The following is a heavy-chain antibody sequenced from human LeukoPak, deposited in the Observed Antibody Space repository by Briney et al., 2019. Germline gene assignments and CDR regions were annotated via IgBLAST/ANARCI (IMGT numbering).Heavy chain of an antibody. CDR2: IYTSGST. V-gene: IGHV4-61*02. J-gene: IGHJ3*02. CDR3: ARERITMVRGDLRDAFDI. D-gene: IGHD3-10*01. Sequence: SETLSLTCTVSGGSISSGSYYWSWIRQPAGKGLEWIGRIYTSGSTNYNPSLKSRVTISVDTSKNQFSLKLSSVTAADTAVYYCARERITMVRGDLRDAFDIWGQGTMVTISS. CDR1: GGSISSGSYY.